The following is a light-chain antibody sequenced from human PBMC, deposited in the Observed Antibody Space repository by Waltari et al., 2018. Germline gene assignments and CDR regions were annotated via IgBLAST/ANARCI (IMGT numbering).Light chain of an antibody. V-gene: IGKV2-28*01. CDR1: QSLLHTNAYNY. CDR3: MQSLQTPYT. CDR2: LGS. J-gene: IGKJ2*01. Sequence: DIVMTQSPLSLPVTPGEPASISCRSSQSLLHTNAYNYLDWYLQKPGQSPQLLIHLGSNRASGGPDRFSGSGSGTDFTLKISRVEAEDVGIYYCMQSLQTPYTFG.